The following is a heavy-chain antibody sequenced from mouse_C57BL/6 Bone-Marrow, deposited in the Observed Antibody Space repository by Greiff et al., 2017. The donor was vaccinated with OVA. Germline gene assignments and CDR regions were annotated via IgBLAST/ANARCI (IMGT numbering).Heavy chain of an antibody. CDR3: AREDDYDGGAWFAY. Sequence: EVQLVESGGGLVKPGGSLKLSCAASGFTFSSYAMSWVRQTPEKRLEWVATISDGGSYTYYPDNVKGRFTISRDNAKNNLYLQMSHLKSEDTAMYYGAREDDYDGGAWFAYWGQGTLVTVSA. CDR1: GFTFSSYA. CDR2: ISDGGSYT. J-gene: IGHJ3*01. D-gene: IGHD2-4*01. V-gene: IGHV5-4*01.